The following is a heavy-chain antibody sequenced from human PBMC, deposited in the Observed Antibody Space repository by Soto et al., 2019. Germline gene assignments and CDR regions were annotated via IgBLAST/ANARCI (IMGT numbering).Heavy chain of an antibody. CDR2: INQDGGGT. Sequence: VSLRLSCVASGFTFISSFMGCVRQAPGKGLEWVANINQDGGGTYYVDSVEGRFTISRDNAKESLYLQMNSLRGEDTAVYYCARYFRGSGRYFFEYWGEGTLVTVSS. J-gene: IGHJ4*02. CDR3: ARYFRGSGRYFFEY. V-gene: IGHV3-7*03. D-gene: IGHD6-19*01. CDR1: GFTFISSF.